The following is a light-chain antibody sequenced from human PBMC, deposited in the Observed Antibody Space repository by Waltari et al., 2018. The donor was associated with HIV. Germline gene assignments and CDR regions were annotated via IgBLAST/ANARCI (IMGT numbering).Light chain of an antibody. CDR2: DNN. V-gene: IGLV1-40*01. J-gene: IGLJ3*02. CDR1: SSNIGAGYD. Sequence: QSVLTQPPSVSGAPGPRVTISCTGSSSNIGAGYDVPWYHQLPGTAPKLLIYDNNNRPSGVPDRFSGSKSGTSASLAITGLQADDEADYYCQSYDISLSGLGVFGGGTKLTVL. CDR3: QSYDISLSGLGV.